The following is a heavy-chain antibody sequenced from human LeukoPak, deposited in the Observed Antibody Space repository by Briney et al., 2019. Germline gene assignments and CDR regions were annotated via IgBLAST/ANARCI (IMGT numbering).Heavy chain of an antibody. J-gene: IGHJ4*02. V-gene: IGHV3-30*02. CDR3: AKGRYCSGGSRYGDYFDY. Sequence: GGSLRLSCAASGFTFSSYGMHWVRQAPGKGLEWVAFIRYDGSNKYYADSVKGRFTISRDNSKNTLYLQMNSLRAEDTAVYYCAKGRYCSGGSRYGDYFDYWGQGTLVTVSS. CDR1: GFTFSSYG. CDR2: IRYDGSNK. D-gene: IGHD2-15*01.